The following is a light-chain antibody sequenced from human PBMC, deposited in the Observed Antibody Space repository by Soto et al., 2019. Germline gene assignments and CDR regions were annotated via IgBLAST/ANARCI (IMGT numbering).Light chain of an antibody. CDR1: QSISSW. J-gene: IGKJ1*01. Sequence: DIQMTESPFTLSASVGYGVTITCRASQSISSWLAWYQQKPGKAPKLLIYQASTLENGVPSRFSGTGFGTEFTLPISSLQPDDFATYYCQHYNSYSEAFGQGTKVDIK. CDR2: QAS. CDR3: QHYNSYSEA. V-gene: IGKV1-5*03.